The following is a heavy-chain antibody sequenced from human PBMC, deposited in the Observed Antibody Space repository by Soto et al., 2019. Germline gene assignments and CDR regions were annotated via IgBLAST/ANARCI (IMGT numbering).Heavy chain of an antibody. D-gene: IGHD6-13*01. Sequence: EVQLVESGGGLVQPGRSLRLSCAASGFTFDDYAMHWVRQAPGKGLEWVSGISWNSGSIGYADSVKGRFTISRDNAKKSLYPQMSSMRAEDTALYYCGKDMGIGAAGTGGGDFEYWGQGTLGTGSS. J-gene: IGHJ4*02. CDR2: ISWNSGSI. V-gene: IGHV3-9*01. CDR3: GKDMGIGAAGTGGGDFEY. CDR1: GFTFDDYA.